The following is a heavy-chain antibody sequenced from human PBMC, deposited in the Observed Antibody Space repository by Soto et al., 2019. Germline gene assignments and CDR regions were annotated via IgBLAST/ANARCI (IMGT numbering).Heavy chain of an antibody. J-gene: IGHJ4*02. CDR3: ARDLSVAFDY. CDR2: ITDSGAAS. V-gene: IGHV3-23*01. Sequence: AGGSLRLSCTASGFTFNKYAMSWVRQAPGKGLEWVSAITDSGAASHYADSVKGRFTVSRDNSKNTLYLQMNSLRADDTAVYYCARDLSVAFDYWGQGTLVTVSS. D-gene: IGHD6-19*01. CDR1: GFTFNKYA.